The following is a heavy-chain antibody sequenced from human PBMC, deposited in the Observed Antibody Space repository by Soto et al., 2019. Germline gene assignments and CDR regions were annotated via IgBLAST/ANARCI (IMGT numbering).Heavy chain of an antibody. CDR2: ISNSGKT. CDR1: GGYSSNYD. J-gene: IGHJ4*02. Sequence: SETLCLTCTVAGGYSSNYDGSWIRQPPEKGLEWIAYISNSGKTNYNPSLKSRVTISIDSSKNQFSLNMNSMTAADTAVYYCARAGVWFGSRLDYWGQGIVVTVSS. CDR3: ARAGVWFGSRLDY. D-gene: IGHD3-10*01. V-gene: IGHV4-59*01.